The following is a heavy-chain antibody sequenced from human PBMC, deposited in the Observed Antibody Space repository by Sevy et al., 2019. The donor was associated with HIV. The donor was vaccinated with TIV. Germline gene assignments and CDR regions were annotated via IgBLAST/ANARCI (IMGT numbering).Heavy chain of an antibody. D-gene: IGHD3-10*01. V-gene: IGHV3-23*01. CDR1: GFTFSSYA. Sequence: GGSLRVSCAASGFTFSSYAMSWVRQAPGKGLEWVSAISGSGGSTYYADSVKGRFTISRDNSKNTLYLQMNSLRAEDTAVYYCAKLSRGTMVRGVITGDFDYWGQGTLVTVSS. J-gene: IGHJ4*02. CDR3: AKLSRGTMVRGVITGDFDY. CDR2: ISGSGGST.